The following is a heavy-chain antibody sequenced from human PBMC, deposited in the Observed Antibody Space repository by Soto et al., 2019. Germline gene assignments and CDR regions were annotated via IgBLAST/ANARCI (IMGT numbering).Heavy chain of an antibody. J-gene: IGHJ3*02. V-gene: IGHV5-51*01. Sequence: GESLKISCKGSGYSFTSYWIGWVRQMPGKGLEWMGIIYPGDSDTRYSPSFQGQVTISADKSISTAYLQWSSLKASDTAMYYCARPRKIYDYIWGSYAEVDAFDIWGQGTMVTVSS. CDR2: IYPGDSDT. CDR1: GYSFTSYW. CDR3: ARPRKIYDYIWGSYAEVDAFDI. D-gene: IGHD3-16*01.